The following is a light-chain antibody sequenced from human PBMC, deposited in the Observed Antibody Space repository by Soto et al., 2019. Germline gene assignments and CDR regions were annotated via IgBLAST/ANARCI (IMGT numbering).Light chain of an antibody. CDR1: SSEVGAYNY. Sequence: QSALTQPASVSGSPGQSITISCTGTSSEVGAYNYVSWYQLHPGKAPKLMIYDVSNRPSGVSNRFSGSKSGNTASLTISGLQAEDEADYYCSSYTTSSTLVFGGGTKLTVL. J-gene: IGLJ2*01. V-gene: IGLV2-14*01. CDR2: DVS. CDR3: SSYTTSSTLV.